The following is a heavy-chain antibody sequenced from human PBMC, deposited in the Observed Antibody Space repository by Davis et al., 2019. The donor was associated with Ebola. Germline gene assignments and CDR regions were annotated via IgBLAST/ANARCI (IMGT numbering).Heavy chain of an antibody. D-gene: IGHD3-3*01. CDR3: ARAFRTFGGAYYYYYMDV. V-gene: IGHV3-53*01. J-gene: IGHJ6*03. CDR1: GFTVSSNS. CDR2: TYTGGNT. Sequence: GGSLRLSCATSGFTVSSNSMSWVRQAPGQGLDWVSLTYTGGNTDYADSVKGRFTISRDTSKNTVHLQMNSLRAEDTAVYYCARAFRTFGGAYYYYYMDVWGTGTTVTVSS.